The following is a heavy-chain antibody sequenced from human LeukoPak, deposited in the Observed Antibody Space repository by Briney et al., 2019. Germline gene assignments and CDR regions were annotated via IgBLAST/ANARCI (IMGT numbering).Heavy chain of an antibody. Sequence: GGSLRLSCAASGFTFDDYGMSWLRQAPGKGLEWVSGINWNGGSTGYADSVKGRFTISRDNAKNSLYLQMNSLRAEDTALYYCASYPTYYYDSSGYKEGIYLDYWGQGTLVTVSS. D-gene: IGHD3-22*01. CDR1: GFTFDDYG. CDR2: INWNGGST. V-gene: IGHV3-20*04. CDR3: ASYPTYYYDSSGYKEGIYLDY. J-gene: IGHJ4*02.